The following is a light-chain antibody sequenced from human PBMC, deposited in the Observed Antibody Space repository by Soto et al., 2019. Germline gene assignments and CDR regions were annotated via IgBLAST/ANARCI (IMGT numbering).Light chain of an antibody. CDR1: QSVSGW. V-gene: IGKV1-5*03. CDR3: QQYETFSGT. CDR2: KAS. J-gene: IGKJ1*01. Sequence: DIQMTQSPSSLSASVGDTVTVTCRASQSVSGWLAWYQQKPGEAPKLLIYKASTLKSGVPSRFSGSGSGTEFTLTISSLQPDDFATYYCQQYETFSGTFGPGTKVDI.